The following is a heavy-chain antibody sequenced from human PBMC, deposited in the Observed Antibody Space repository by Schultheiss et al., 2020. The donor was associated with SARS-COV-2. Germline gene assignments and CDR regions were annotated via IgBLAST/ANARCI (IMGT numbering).Heavy chain of an antibody. V-gene: IGHV3-30*18. J-gene: IGHJ4*02. CDR1: GFTFSSYE. D-gene: IGHD5-18*01. Sequence: GGSLRLSCAASGFTFSSYEMNWVRQAPGKGLEWVAAISYAGSDQYYADSVKGRFTISRDNSKNTLYLQMNSLRAEDTAVYYCVNIESYGYVRDGYWGQGTLVTVSS. CDR2: ISYAGSDQ. CDR3: VNIESYGYVRDGY.